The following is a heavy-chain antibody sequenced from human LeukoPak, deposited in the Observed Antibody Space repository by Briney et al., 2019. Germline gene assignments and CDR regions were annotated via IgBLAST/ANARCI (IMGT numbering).Heavy chain of an antibody. V-gene: IGHV4-39*07. J-gene: IGHJ6*03. Sequence: KPSETLSLTCTVSGGSISSSSYYWGWIRQPPGKGLEWIGSIYYSGSTYYNPSLKSRVTISVDTSKNQFSLKLSSVTAADTAVYYCARVPDYYYYYYMDVWGKGTTVTISS. CDR2: IYYSGST. CDR1: GGSISSSSYY. CDR3: ARVPDYYYYYYMDV.